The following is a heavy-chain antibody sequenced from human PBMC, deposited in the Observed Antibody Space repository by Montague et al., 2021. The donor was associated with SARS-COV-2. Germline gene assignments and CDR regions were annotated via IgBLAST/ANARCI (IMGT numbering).Heavy chain of an antibody. CDR3: ARLLRSCTNGVCRTYYYYALDV. CDR1: GGSISGFY. CDR2: IYYSGST. D-gene: IGHD2-8*01. J-gene: IGHJ6*02. Sequence: SETLSLTCTVSGGSISGFYWSWIRQPPGKGLEWIGYIYYSGSTKYNPSLESRVAVSVDRSKTQVSLKLTSVTAAATAVYYCARLLRSCTNGVCRTYYYYALDVWGQGTTVTVSS. V-gene: IGHV4-59*01.